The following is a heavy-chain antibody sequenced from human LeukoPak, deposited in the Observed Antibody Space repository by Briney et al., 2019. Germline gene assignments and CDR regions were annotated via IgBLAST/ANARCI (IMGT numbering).Heavy chain of an antibody. CDR2: ISYDGSNK. Sequence: GGSLRLSCAASGFTFSSYAMHWVRQAPGKGLEWVAVISYDGSNKYYADSVKGRFTISRDNSKNTLYLQMNSLRAEDTAVYYCARVIITTVRGDHAFDIWGQGTMVTVSS. V-gene: IGHV3-30-3*01. J-gene: IGHJ3*02. D-gene: IGHD3-10*01. CDR3: ARVIITTVRGDHAFDI. CDR1: GFTFSSYA.